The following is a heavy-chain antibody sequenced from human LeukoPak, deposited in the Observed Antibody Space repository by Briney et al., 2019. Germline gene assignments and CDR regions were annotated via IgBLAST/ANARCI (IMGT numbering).Heavy chain of an antibody. CDR2: ISGGGSYT. J-gene: IGHJ4*02. V-gene: IGHV3-23*01. D-gene: IGHD4-17*01. CDR1: GFTFSSSA. CDR3: AKDSRGTTTTIYYFDC. Sequence: GGSLRLSCAASGFTFSSSAMSWVRQVPGKGLEWVSGISGGGSYTYYADSVKGRFTISRDNSKNTLSLQMNSLRAEDTAVYYCAKDSRGTTTTIYYFDCWGQGTLVTVSS.